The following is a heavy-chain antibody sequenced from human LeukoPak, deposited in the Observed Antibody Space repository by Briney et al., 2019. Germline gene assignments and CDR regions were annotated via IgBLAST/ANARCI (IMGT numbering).Heavy chain of an antibody. CDR1: GFTFSSYA. J-gene: IGHJ4*02. D-gene: IGHD6-13*01. Sequence: GGSLRLSCAASGFTFSSYAMHWVRQAPGKGLEWVAVISYDGSNKYYADSVKGRFTISRDDSKNTLYLQMNSLRAEDTAIYYCARDPGTLATYFDYWGPGTLVTVSS. CDR3: ARDPGTLATYFDY. V-gene: IGHV3-30-3*01. CDR2: ISYDGSNK.